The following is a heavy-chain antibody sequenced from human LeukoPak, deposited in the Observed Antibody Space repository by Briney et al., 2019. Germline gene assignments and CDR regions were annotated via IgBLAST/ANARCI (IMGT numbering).Heavy chain of an antibody. CDR2: ISAYNGNT. CDR3: ARSGRDSSGWGDY. D-gene: IGHD6-19*01. CDR1: GYTFTSYG. J-gene: IGHJ4*02. V-gene: IGHV1-18*01. Sequence: GASVKVSCKASGYTFTSYGISWVRQAPGQGLEWMGWISAYNGNTNYAQKLQGRVTITRDTSASTAYMELSSLRSEDTAVYYCARSGRDSSGWGDYWGQGTLVTVSS.